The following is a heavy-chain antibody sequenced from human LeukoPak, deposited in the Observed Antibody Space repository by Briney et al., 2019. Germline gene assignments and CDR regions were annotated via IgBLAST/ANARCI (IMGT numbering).Heavy chain of an antibody. CDR2: IYYSGST. Sequence: SETLSLTCTVSGGSISSYYWSWIRQPPGKGLEWIGYIYYSGSTNYNPSLKSRVTISVDPSKNQFSLKLSSVTAADTAVYYCARDRGYYDSSGYSNGMDVWGQGTTVTVSS. D-gene: IGHD3-22*01. CDR3: ARDRGYYDSSGYSNGMDV. CDR1: GGSISSYY. J-gene: IGHJ6*02. V-gene: IGHV4-59*01.